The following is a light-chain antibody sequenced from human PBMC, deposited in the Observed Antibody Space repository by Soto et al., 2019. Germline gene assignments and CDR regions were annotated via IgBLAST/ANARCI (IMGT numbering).Light chain of an antibody. Sequence: DIQMTQSPSTLSASVGDRVTITCRASQSVNSWLAWYQQKPGKAPNLLIYEASRLESAGPSRFSGSGSGTEFTLTISSLQPDDFATYYSQQYRSYPGTFGQGTKV. CDR1: QSVNSW. J-gene: IGKJ1*01. V-gene: IGKV1-5*03. CDR3: QQYRSYPGT. CDR2: EAS.